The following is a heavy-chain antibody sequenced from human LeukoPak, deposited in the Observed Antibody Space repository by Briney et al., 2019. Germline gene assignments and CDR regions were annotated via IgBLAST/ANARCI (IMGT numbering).Heavy chain of an antibody. J-gene: IGHJ6*03. D-gene: IGHD6-13*01. CDR2: IYTSGST. Sequence: SETLSLTCTVSGGSISSYYWSWIRQPAGKGLDWIGRIYTSGSTNYNPSLKSRVTMSVDTSKNRFSLKLSSVTAADTAVYYCARDLEERMAAAGTKVPRHYYYYYYMDVWGKGTTVTVSS. V-gene: IGHV4-4*07. CDR3: ARDLEERMAAAGTKVPRHYYYYYYMDV. CDR1: GGSISSYY.